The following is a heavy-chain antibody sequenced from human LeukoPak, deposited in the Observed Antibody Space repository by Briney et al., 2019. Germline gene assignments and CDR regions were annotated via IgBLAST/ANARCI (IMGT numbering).Heavy chain of an antibody. CDR3: ATYYTSRLWFGELLGYFDY. Sequence: KSSQTLSLTCTVSGGSISSSSYYWGWIRQPPGKGLEWIGSIYYSGSTYYNPSLKSRVTISVDTSKNQFSLKLSSVTAADTAVYYCATYYTSRLWFGELLGYFDYWGQGTLVTVSS. CDR2: IYYSGST. D-gene: IGHD3-10*01. J-gene: IGHJ4*02. CDR1: GGSISSSSYY. V-gene: IGHV4-39*07.